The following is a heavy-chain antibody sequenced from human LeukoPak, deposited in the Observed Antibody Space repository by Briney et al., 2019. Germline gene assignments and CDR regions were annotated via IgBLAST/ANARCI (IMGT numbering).Heavy chain of an antibody. CDR3: TKRVKYGGTWDHFAD. CDR1: GFTFDNYR. Sequence: GGSLRVSCAASGFTFDNYRMSWVRQAPGKGLEWVSTVNADGGNTYYADSVKGRFTISRDNSKSTLILQMNSLRVEDTALYYCTKRVKYGGTWDHFADWGQGTLVTVSS. D-gene: IGHD1-26*01. J-gene: IGHJ4*02. CDR2: VNADGGNT. V-gene: IGHV3-23*01.